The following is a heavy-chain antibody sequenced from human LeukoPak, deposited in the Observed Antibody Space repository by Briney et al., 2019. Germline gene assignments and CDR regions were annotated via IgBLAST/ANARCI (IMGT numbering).Heavy chain of an antibody. V-gene: IGHV4-39*07. D-gene: IGHD6-19*01. J-gene: IGHJ4*02. CDR2: IYYSGST. CDR1: GGSISSSSYY. Sequence: PSETLSLTCTVSGGSISSSSYYWGWIRQPPGKGLEWIGSIYYSGSTYYNPSLKSRVTISVDTSRNQFSLKLSSVTAADTAVYYCARVQFSGWFDYWGQGTLVTVSS. CDR3: ARVQFSGWFDY.